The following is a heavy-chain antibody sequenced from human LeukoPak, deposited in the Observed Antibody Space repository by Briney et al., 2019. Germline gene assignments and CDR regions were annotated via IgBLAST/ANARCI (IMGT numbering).Heavy chain of an antibody. J-gene: IGHJ4*02. D-gene: IGHD2-2*01. CDR2: IYSGGST. CDR1: GFTVSSNY. V-gene: IGHV3-66*01. Sequence: PGGSLRLSCAASGFTVSSNYMSWVRQAPGKGLEWVSVIYSGGSTYYADSVKGRLTISRDNSKNTLYLQMNSLRAEDTAVYYCARASTRHYAHDYWGQGTLVTVSS. CDR3: ARASTRHYAHDY.